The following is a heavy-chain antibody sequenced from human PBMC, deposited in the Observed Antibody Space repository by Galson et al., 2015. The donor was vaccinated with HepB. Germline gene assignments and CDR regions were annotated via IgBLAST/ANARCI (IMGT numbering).Heavy chain of an antibody. D-gene: IGHD6-13*01. CDR3: ARIYFATFRKHQLVN. CDR1: GFSLSTRGMC. CDR2: IDWDDDK. V-gene: IGHV2-70*11. J-gene: IGHJ4*02. Sequence: PALVKPTQTLTLTCTFSGFSLSTRGMCVSWIRQPPGKALEWLARIDWDDDKYYSTSLKTRLTISKDTSKNQVVLTMTNMDPVDTATYYCARIYFATFRKHQLVNWGQGTLVTVSS.